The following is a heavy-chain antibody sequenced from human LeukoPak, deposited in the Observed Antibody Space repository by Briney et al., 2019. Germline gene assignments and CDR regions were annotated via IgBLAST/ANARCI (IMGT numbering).Heavy chain of an antibody. J-gene: IGHJ4*02. CDR3: AKNVFIAAAFFDY. Sequence: PVGALRLSRAASGFTFSSYAMSSVRQAPGKGLEWVSAISSSGGITYYAETVKGRFTISRDNSMNTLYLQMNSLRAEDTAVYYCAKNVFIAAAFFDYWGQGTLVTVSS. V-gene: IGHV3-23*01. D-gene: IGHD6-13*01. CDR2: ISSSGGIT. CDR1: GFTFSSYA.